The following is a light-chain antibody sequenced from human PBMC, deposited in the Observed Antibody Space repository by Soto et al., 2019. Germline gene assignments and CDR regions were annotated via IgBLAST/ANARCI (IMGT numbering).Light chain of an antibody. Sequence: QSALTQPRSVSGSPGQSVTISCTGTSSDVGGYNYVSWYQHHPGKAPKLMIYDVSNRPSGVPDRFSGSKSGNTASLTISGLQAEDEADYYCCSYAGSYTFGVFGTGTKLTVL. V-gene: IGLV2-11*01. CDR2: DVS. CDR1: SSDVGGYNY. CDR3: CSYAGSYTFGV. J-gene: IGLJ1*01.